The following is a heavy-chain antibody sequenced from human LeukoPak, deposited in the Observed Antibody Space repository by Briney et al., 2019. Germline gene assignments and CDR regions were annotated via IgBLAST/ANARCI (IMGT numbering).Heavy chain of an antibody. V-gene: IGHV4-59*01. Sequence: PSETLSLTCTVSGGSISSYYWSWARQPPGKGLEWIGYIYYSGGTNYNPSLKSRVTISVDTSKNQFSLKLGSVTAADTAVYYCAGGSHYYGSGPPLDYWGQGTLVTVSS. CDR2: IYYSGGT. CDR3: AGGSHYYGSGPPLDY. CDR1: GGSISSYY. D-gene: IGHD3-10*01. J-gene: IGHJ4*02.